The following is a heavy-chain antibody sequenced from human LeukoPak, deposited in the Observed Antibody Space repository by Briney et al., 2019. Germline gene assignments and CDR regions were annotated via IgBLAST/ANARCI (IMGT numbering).Heavy chain of an antibody. CDR2: IYYSGST. Sequence: SETLSLTCTVSGDSIRSSNYYWGWIRQPPGKELEWIGSIYYSGSTYFNPSLKSRVTISVDTSKNQFSLKLSSVTATDTAVYYCARDCSGGSCYGAFDIWGQGTMVTVSS. J-gene: IGHJ3*02. CDR1: GDSIRSSNYY. V-gene: IGHV4-39*02. CDR3: ARDCSGGSCYGAFDI. D-gene: IGHD2-15*01.